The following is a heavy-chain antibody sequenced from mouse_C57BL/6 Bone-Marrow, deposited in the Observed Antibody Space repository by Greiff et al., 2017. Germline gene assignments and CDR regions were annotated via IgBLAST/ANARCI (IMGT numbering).Heavy chain of an antibody. V-gene: IGHV1-47*01. J-gene: IGHJ2*01. CDR1: GYTFTTYP. CDR2: FHPYNDDT. D-gene: IGHD2-1*01. CDR3: ARGGNYGGYYFDY. Sequence: VTLMESGAELVKPGASVKMSCKASGYTFTTYPIEWMKQTHGKSLEWIGNFHPYNDDTKYNEKFKGKATLTVEKSSSTVYLELSRLTSDDSAVYYCARGGNYGGYYFDYWGQGTTLTVAS.